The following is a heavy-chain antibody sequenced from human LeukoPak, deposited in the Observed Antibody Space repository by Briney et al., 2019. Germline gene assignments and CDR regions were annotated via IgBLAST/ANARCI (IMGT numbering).Heavy chain of an antibody. CDR2: ISGSGDNT. V-gene: IGHV3-23*01. Sequence: LRLSCAASGFTFSSYAMSWVRQAPGKGLEWVSGISGSGDNTYYADSVKGRFTISRDNSKNTLYVQVNSLGTEDTAAYYCAKGSYYDSSGSFYFDYWGQGTLVTVSS. J-gene: IGHJ4*02. CDR1: GFTFSSYA. D-gene: IGHD3-22*01. CDR3: AKGSYYDSSGSFYFDY.